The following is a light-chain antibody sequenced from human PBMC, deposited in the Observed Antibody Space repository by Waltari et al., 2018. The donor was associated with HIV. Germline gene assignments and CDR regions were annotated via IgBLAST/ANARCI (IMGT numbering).Light chain of an antibody. Sequence: EGVVTQSPDTLSFSRGERATLSRRASQNVSSAYLAWYQQKPGQAPRVLSYGSSSRATGTPDRFSGSGSGTDFPLTISRLAPEDFAVYYCQQYGTSPPYTFGQGTRLDIK. CDR3: QQYGTSPPYT. CDR1: QNVSSAY. V-gene: IGKV3-20*01. J-gene: IGKJ2*01. CDR2: GSS.